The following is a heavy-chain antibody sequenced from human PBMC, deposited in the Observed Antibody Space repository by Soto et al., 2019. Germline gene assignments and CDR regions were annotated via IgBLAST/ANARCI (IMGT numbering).Heavy chain of an antibody. D-gene: IGHD3-22*01. CDR2: IIPIFGTA. V-gene: IGHV1-69*13. J-gene: IGHJ5*02. CDR3: ADAHLDYYDSSGYYSYNWFDP. Sequence: SVKGSCKASGGTISSYAIGWVRQDPGQGLEWMGGIIPIFGTANYAQKFQGRVTITADESTSTAYMELSSLRSEDTAVYYCADAHLDYYDSSGYYSYNWFDPWGQGTPVTVS. CDR1: GGTISSYA.